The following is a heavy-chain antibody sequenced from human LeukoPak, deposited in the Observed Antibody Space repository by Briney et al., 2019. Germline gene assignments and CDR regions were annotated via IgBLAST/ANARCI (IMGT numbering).Heavy chain of an antibody. Sequence: GGSLRLSCAASGFTFNNYAMTWVRQAPGKGLEWVSTISGSGGGTHYADSVKGRFTISRDNSKNTLYLQMDTLRAEDTAVYFRAKGTSPPDDWGQGTLVTVSS. CDR1: GFTFNNYA. CDR3: AKGTSPPDD. CDR2: ISGSGGGT. J-gene: IGHJ4*02. D-gene: IGHD2-2*01. V-gene: IGHV3-23*01.